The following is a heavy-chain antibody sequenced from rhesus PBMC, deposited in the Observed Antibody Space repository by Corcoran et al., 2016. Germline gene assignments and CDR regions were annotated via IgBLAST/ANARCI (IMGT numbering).Heavy chain of an antibody. J-gene: IGHJ5-1*01. D-gene: IGHD6-37*01. Sequence: QVQLQESGPGLVKPSETLSLTCAVPGGPISSGYYYRSWIRQPPGKGLEWIGYIPYSGSTSYNPSLKSRVTISRDTSKNPFSLTLSSVTAADTAVYYCARRWYSGGWSSSVWGPGVLVTVSS. V-gene: IGHV4-122*02. CDR2: IPYSGST. CDR1: GGPISSGYYY. CDR3: ARRWYSGGWSSSV.